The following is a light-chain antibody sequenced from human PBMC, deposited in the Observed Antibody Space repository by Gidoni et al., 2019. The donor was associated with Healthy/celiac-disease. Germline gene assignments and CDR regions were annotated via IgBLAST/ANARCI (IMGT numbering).Light chain of an antibody. CDR2: CAS. V-gene: IGKV3-15*01. CDR3: QQYNNWPPIT. Sequence: EIVMTQSPATLSVSPGERATLSCRASESVSSNLAWYQHKPGQAPRLLIYCASTSATGIPARFSGSVSGTEFTLTISSLQYEDFAVYYCQQYNNWPPITFGQGTKLEIK. CDR1: ESVSSN. J-gene: IGKJ2*01.